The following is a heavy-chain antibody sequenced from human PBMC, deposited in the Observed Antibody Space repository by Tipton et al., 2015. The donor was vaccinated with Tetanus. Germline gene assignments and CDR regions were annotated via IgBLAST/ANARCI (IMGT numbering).Heavy chain of an antibody. D-gene: IGHD2-8*01. J-gene: IGHJ4*02. CDR3: ARAHCTDGVCNFDF. Sequence: QLVQSGGEVKKPGESLKISCKGSGYIFNNYWIGWVRQKPGKGLEWMGIIYPGDSDTRYSPSFRGQVTISVDKSINTAYLQWSSLKASDTSMFYCARAHCTDGVCNFDFWGQGALVTVAS. CDR2: IYPGDSDT. CDR1: GYIFNNYW. V-gene: IGHV5-51*01.